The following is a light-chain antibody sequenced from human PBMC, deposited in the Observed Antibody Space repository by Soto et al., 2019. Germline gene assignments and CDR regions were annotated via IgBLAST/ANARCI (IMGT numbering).Light chain of an antibody. Sequence: DIQMTQSPSTLSASVGDRVTITCRASQSISSWLDWYQQKPGKAPKSLIYTAYSLESGVPSRFSGSGSGTEFTLTISSLQPDDFATYYCQQYNSYPWTFGQGNKVEIK. CDR3: QQYNSYPWT. V-gene: IGKV1-5*03. CDR1: QSISSW. J-gene: IGKJ1*01. CDR2: TAY.